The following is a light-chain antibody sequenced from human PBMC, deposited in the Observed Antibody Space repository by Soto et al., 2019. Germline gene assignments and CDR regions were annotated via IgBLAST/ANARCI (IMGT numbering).Light chain of an antibody. Sequence: DIQMPPSPSSLSASVGDRVTITCRASPSISSYLNWYQQKPGKAPKLLIYAASSFQRGVPSRFRGSGSGTDFTLTISSLQPEAVANDYCQPGYSTPRTVGQGTKVEIK. V-gene: IGKV1-39*01. CDR2: AAS. CDR1: PSISSY. J-gene: IGKJ1*01. CDR3: QPGYSTPRT.